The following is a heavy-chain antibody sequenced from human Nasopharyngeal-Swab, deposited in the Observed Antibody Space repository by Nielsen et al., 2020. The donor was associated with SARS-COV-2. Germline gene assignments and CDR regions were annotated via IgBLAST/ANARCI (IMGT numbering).Heavy chain of an antibody. J-gene: IGHJ4*02. D-gene: IGHD3-22*01. V-gene: IGHV3-23*01. CDR2: ISGSGGST. CDR1: GFTFSTYA. Sequence: GESLKISCAASGFTFSTYAMYWVRQPPAKGLEWVSIISGSGGSTYYADSVKDRFTISRDNSKNTLYLQTNSLRVEDTAVYYCAKRDDYYESSGLGDWGQGTLVTVSS. CDR3: AKRDDYYESSGLGD.